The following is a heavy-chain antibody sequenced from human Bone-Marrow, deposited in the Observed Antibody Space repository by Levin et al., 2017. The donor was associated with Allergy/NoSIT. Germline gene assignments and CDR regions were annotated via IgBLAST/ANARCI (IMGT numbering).Heavy chain of an antibody. J-gene: IGHJ3*02. V-gene: IGHV3-9*01. CDR2: ISWNSGRI. CDR3: TKDADSEISDTFDI. D-gene: IGHD3-10*01. CDR1: GFTFDDYA. Sequence: SLKISCAASGFTFDDYATHWVRQAPGKGLEWVSGISWNSGRIGYADSVKGRFTISRDNAKNSLYLEMHSLRMEDTALYYCTKDADSEISDTFDIWGHGTKVTVSS.